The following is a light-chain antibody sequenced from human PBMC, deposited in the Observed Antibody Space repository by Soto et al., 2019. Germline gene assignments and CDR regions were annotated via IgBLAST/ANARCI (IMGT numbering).Light chain of an antibody. V-gene: IGKV3-11*01. CDR2: DAS. CDR3: QQHSNWPPV. Sequence: ETVLTQSPATLSLSPGERATLLCRASQSVSSYLAWYQQKPGQAPRLLIYDASNRATGIPARFSGSGSGTDFTLTISSLEPEDFAVYYCQQHSNWPPVFGGGTKVEIK. J-gene: IGKJ4*01. CDR1: QSVSSY.